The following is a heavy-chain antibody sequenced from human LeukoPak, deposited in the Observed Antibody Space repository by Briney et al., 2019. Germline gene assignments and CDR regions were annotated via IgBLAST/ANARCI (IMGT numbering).Heavy chain of an antibody. CDR3: VPSGTYLYYFDY. V-gene: IGHV1-2*02. J-gene: IGHJ4*02. CDR1: GHTFTGYF. Sequence: ASVKVSCKTSGHTFTGYFMYWVRQAPGQGLEWMGWINPNSGGTNYAQKFQGRVTMSRDTSISTAYMELSRLRSDDTAVYYCVPSGTYLYYFDYWGQGTLVTVSS. D-gene: IGHD1-26*01. CDR2: INPNSGGT.